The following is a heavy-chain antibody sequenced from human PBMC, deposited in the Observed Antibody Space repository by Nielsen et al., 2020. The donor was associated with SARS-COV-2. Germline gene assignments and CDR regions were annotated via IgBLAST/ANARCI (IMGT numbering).Heavy chain of an antibody. CDR2: ITPIFGTA. CDR1: GGTFSSYA. J-gene: IGHJ4*02. Sequence: SVKVSCKASGGTFSSYAISWVRQAPGQGLEWMGGITPIFGTANYAQKFQGRVTITADKSTSTAYMELSSLRSEDTAVYYCARFSRYYYDSSGYPANFDYWGQGTLVTVSS. CDR3: ARFSRYYYDSSGYPANFDY. D-gene: IGHD3-22*01. V-gene: IGHV1-69*06.